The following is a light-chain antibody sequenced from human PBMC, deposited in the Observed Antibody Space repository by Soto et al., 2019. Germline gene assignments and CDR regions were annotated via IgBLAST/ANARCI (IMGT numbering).Light chain of an antibody. CDR3: GSYARSSTVV. CDR2: EAT. Sequence: QSALTQPASVSGSPGQSITISCTGTSSDVGGFNLVSWYQQHPGKDPKLIIYEATNRPSGVSNRFSGSKSVNTASMTISGLQAEDEADYFCGSYARSSTVVCGGRTKLTVL. J-gene: IGLJ2*01. CDR1: SSDVGGFNL. V-gene: IGLV2-23*02.